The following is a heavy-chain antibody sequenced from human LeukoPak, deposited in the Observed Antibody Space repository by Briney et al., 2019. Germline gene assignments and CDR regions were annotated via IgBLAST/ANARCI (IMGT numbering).Heavy chain of an antibody. CDR2: VSTTGYYI. J-gene: IGHJ4*02. CDR1: GFTFSGYS. Sequence: SGGSLRLSCAASGFTFSGYSMNWVRQAPGKGLEWVSSVSTTGYYIYYADSVKGRFSISRDNAKNSLYLQMSSLRAEDTAVYYCARGGDCGTTSCYYFDFWGQGTRVTVSS. D-gene: IGHD2-2*01. V-gene: IGHV3-21*01. CDR3: ARGGDCGTTSCYYFDF.